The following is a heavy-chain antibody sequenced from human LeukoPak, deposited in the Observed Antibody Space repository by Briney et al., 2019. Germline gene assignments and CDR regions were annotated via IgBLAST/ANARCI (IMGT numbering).Heavy chain of an antibody. D-gene: IGHD7-27*01. Sequence: GGSLRLSCAASGFTFSSYVMHWVRQAPGKGLEWVAVIWYDGFNKYYADSVKGRFTISRDNSKNTLYLQMNSLRAEDTAVYYCARDLGNWGWNDFWGQGTPVTVSS. J-gene: IGHJ4*02. CDR2: IWYDGFNK. CDR1: GFTFSSYV. CDR3: ARDLGNWGWNDF. V-gene: IGHV3-33*01.